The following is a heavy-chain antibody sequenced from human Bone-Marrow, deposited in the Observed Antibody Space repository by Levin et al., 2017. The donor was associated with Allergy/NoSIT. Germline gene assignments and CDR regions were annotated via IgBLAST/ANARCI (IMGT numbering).Heavy chain of an antibody. CDR1: TSRFSSYT. CDR2: ISTNSSYT. CDR3: ATWRGRWYRTDYFDY. V-gene: IGHV3-21*01. Sequence: GESLKISCAGSTSRFSSYTMNWVRQAPGKGLEWVSSISTNSSYTYYADSVRGRFPISRDNDKKSLYLQLNSLRADDTAVYYCATWRGRWYRTDYFDYWGQGTLVTVSS. J-gene: IGHJ4*02. D-gene: IGHD6-13*01.